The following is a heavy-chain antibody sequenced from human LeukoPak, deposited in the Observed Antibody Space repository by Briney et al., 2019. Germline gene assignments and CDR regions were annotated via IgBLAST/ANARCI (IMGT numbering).Heavy chain of an antibody. Sequence: GGSLRLSCAASGFTFSSYAMHWVRQAPGKGLEWVSAISGSGGSTYYADSVKGRFTISRDNSKNTLYLQMNSLRAEDTAVYYCAKAGSIAVAGTAFDIWGQGTMVTVSS. CDR3: AKAGSIAVAGTAFDI. V-gene: IGHV3-23*01. J-gene: IGHJ3*02. CDR1: GFTFSSYA. D-gene: IGHD6-19*01. CDR2: ISGSGGST.